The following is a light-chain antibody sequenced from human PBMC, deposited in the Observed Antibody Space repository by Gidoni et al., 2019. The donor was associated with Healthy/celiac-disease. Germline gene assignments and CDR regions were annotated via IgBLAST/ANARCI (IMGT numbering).Light chain of an antibody. CDR3: MQALQTKLX. Sequence: DIVMTQSPLSLPVTPGEPASISCRSSQSLLHSNGYNYLDWYLQKPGQSPQLLIYLGSNRASGVPDRFSGSGSGTDFTLKISRVEAEDVGVYYCMQALQTKLXXXGGTKVEIK. CDR2: LGS. V-gene: IGKV2-28*01. CDR1: QSLLHSNGYNY. J-gene: IGKJ4*01.